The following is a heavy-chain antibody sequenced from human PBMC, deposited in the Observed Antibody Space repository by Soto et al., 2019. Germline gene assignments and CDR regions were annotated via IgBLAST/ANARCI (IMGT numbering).Heavy chain of an antibody. CDR2: INAGNGNT. D-gene: IGHD3-10*01. V-gene: IGHV1-3*01. J-gene: IGHJ6*02. Sequence: QVQLVQSGAEVKEPGASVKVSCKASGYTFTSYTMHWVRQAPGQRLEWMGWINAGNGNTKYSQKFQGRVTITRDTSASTAYMELSSLRSEDTAVYYCASSYYYGSGSYYKYYGMDVWGQGTTVTVSS. CDR3: ASSYYYGSGSYYKYYGMDV. CDR1: GYTFTSYT.